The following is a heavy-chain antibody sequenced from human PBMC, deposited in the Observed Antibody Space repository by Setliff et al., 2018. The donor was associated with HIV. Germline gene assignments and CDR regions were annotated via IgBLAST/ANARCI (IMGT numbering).Heavy chain of an antibody. CDR1: GFTFSPYA. CDR3: ARDPPGSGFHLDY. J-gene: IGHJ4*02. Sequence: GESLRLSCATSGFTFSPYAIHWVRQAPGMGLEWVAMIWADEITKFYADSVKGRFTISRDNSTNTMYLQMNTLRVEDTAVYYCARDPPGSGFHLDYWGQGTPVTVPQ. D-gene: IGHD5-12*01. V-gene: IGHV3-33*01. CDR2: IWADEITK.